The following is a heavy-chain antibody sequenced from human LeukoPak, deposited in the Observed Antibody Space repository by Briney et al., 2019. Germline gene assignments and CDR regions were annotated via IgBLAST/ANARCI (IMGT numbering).Heavy chain of an antibody. CDR3: ATDLGLTMIRGVIVH. Sequence: GGSLRLSCAASGFTFTNAWMTWVRQAPAKGLEWVGRIKSKGDGETTDYAAPVKGRFTMSRDDSKATLYLQMNSLKAEDTAVYYCATDLGLTMIRGVIVHWGQGALVTVSS. CDR2: IKSKGDGETT. J-gene: IGHJ4*02. CDR1: GFTFTNAW. V-gene: IGHV3-15*01. D-gene: IGHD3-10*01.